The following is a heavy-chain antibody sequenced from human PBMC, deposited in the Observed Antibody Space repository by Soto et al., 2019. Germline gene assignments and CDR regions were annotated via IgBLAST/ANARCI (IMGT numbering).Heavy chain of an antibody. Sequence: ASVKVSCKASGYTFTSYDINWVRQATGQGLEWMGWMNPNSGNTGYAQKFQGRVTMTRNTSISTAYMELSSLRSEDTAVYYCAREKVRGVLYVMDVWGQGPTVTVSS. CDR1: GYTFTSYD. CDR3: AREKVRGVLYVMDV. J-gene: IGHJ6*02. D-gene: IGHD3-10*01. CDR2: MNPNSGNT. V-gene: IGHV1-8*01.